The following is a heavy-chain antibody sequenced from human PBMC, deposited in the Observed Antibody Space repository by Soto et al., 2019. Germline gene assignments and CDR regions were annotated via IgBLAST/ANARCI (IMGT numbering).Heavy chain of an antibody. J-gene: IGHJ4*02. CDR3: ARDLKLIYYYDSSGPDY. V-gene: IGHV3-48*02. CDR2: ISSSSSTI. CDR1: GFTFSSYS. D-gene: IGHD3-22*01. Sequence: VGSLRLSCAASGFTFSSYSMNWVRQAPGKGLEWVSYISSSSSTIYYADSVKGRFTISRDNAKNSLYLQMNSLRDEDTAVYYCARDLKLIYYYDSSGPDYCGQRTLVTVSS.